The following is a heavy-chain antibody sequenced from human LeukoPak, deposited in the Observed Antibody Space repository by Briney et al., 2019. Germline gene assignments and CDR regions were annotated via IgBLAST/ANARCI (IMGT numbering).Heavy chain of an antibody. CDR3: MKGTSAGNKGGDY. J-gene: IGHJ4*02. Sequence: GGSLRLTCAASGFTFGSSAMGWVRQTPEKGLAWVSTITVGATTYYTDSVKGRFTISRDNFRNTLYLQMNSLRAEDTAVYYCMKGTSAGNKGGDYWGQGTLVIVSS. V-gene: IGHV3-23*01. CDR1: GFTFGSSA. D-gene: IGHD6-13*01. CDR2: ITVGATT.